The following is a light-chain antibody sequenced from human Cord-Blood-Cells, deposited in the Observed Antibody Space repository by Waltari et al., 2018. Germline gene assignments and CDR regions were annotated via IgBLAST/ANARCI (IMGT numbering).Light chain of an antibody. Sequence: QSALTQPPSASGSPGQSVTISCTGTSSDVGGYNYVSSYQQHPGKAPKLMIYEVSKRPAGVPDRFSGSKSGNTASLTVSGLQAEDEADYYCSSYAGSNNFRYVFGTGTKVTVL. J-gene: IGLJ1*01. V-gene: IGLV2-8*01. CDR1: SSDVGGYNY. CDR2: EVS. CDR3: SSYAGSNNFRYV.